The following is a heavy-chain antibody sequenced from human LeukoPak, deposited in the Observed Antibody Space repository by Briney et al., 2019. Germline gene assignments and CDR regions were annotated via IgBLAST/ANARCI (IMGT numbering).Heavy chain of an antibody. CDR2: FYYSGST. V-gene: IGHV4-39*01. CDR1: GGSISISNYY. J-gene: IGHJ4*02. Sequence: SETLSLTCTVSGGSISISNYYWGWLRQPPGKGLEWIGSFYYSGSTYYNPSLKSRVTISVDTSKNQFSLKLSSVTAADTAVYYCARHVRGGSSFDYWGQGTLVTVSS. CDR3: ARHVRGGSSFDY. D-gene: IGHD2-15*01.